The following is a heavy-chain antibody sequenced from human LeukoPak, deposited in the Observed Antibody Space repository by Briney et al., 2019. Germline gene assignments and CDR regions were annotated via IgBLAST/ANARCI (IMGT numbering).Heavy chain of an antibody. CDR1: GFTFSRYG. CDR3: ARSYYDSSGYRIHYYYYYMDV. V-gene: IGHV3-30*03. Sequence: GRSLRLSCAASGFTFSRYGMHWVRQAPGKGLEWVAVISYDGSNKYYADSVKGRFTISRDNSKDTLYLQMNSLRAEDTAVYYCARSYYDSSGYRIHYYYYYMDVWGKGTTVTISS. D-gene: IGHD3-22*01. J-gene: IGHJ6*03. CDR2: ISYDGSNK.